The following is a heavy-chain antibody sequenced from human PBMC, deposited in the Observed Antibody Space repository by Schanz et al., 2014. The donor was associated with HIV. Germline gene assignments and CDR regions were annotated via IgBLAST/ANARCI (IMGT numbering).Heavy chain of an antibody. CDR3: ARETSGFSTSWPPRYHYYGMDV. D-gene: IGHD6-13*01. CDR2: MCYDESHK. V-gene: IGHV3-33*08. J-gene: IGHJ6*02. CDR1: GFTFSSSG. Sequence: VQLVESGGGLVQPGRSLRLSCAASGFTFSSSGMHWVRQAPGKGLEWVAAMCYDESHKGYADSVKGRFTISRANSKNTLYLEMNSLRPEDTAVYYCARETSGFSTSWPPRYHYYGMDVWGQGTTVTVSS.